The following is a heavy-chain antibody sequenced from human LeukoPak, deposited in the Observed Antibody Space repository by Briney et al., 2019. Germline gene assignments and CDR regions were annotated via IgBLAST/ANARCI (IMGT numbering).Heavy chain of an antibody. J-gene: IGHJ4*02. D-gene: IGHD3-22*01. CDR2: ISAYNGHT. CDR3: TRWLFSLKFDY. CDR1: GYSFMSYG. V-gene: IGHV1-18*01. Sequence: ASVKVSCKASGYSFMSYGISWVRQAPGQGLEWMGWISAYNGHTNYAQKLQGRVTMATDTSASTAYMELRSLRSDDTAVYYCTRWLFSLKFDYWGQGTLVTVSS.